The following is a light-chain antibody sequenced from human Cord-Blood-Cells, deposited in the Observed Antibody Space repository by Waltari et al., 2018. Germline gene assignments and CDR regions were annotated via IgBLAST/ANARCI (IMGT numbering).Light chain of an antibody. J-gene: IGKJ2*01. V-gene: IGKV1-27*01. CDR1: QGISNY. Sequence: DIQMTQSPSSLSASLGDRVTITCRASQGISNYLAWYQQKPGKVPKLLIYAASTLHSGGPSRLSGRGCGTDFSVTISSLQPEDVGTYYCQKYNSAPYTFGQGTKLEIK. CDR2: AAS. CDR3: QKYNSAPYT.